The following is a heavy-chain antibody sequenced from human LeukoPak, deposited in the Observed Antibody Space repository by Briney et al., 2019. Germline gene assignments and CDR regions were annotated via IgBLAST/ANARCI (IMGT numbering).Heavy chain of an antibody. V-gene: IGHV1-18*01. D-gene: IGHD6-6*01. J-gene: IGHJ3*02. CDR3: ARDVGLLGYSSSSGAFDI. Sequence: GASVKVSCKASGYTFTSYGISWVRQAPGQGLEWMGWISAYNGNTNYAQKLQGRVTMTTDTSTSTAYMELRSLRSDDTAVYYCARDVGLLGYSSSSGAFDIWGQGTMVTVSS. CDR2: ISAYNGNT. CDR1: GYTFTSYG.